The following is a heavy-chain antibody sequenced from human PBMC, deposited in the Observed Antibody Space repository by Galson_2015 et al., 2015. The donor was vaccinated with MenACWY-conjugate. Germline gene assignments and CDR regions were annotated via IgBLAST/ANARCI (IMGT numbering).Heavy chain of an antibody. Sequence: SLRLSCAASGFAFSRYDMVWIRQAPGKGLEWVSFITSSGSTRLYSDSVQGRFTVPRDNSENSVYLQMNSLRAEDTAVYYCGSRYCGADYCHARDYWGQGTLVTVSS. CDR1: GFAFSRYD. CDR3: GSRYCGADYCHARDY. J-gene: IGHJ4*02. CDR2: ITSSGSTR. V-gene: IGHV3-48*03. D-gene: IGHD2-21*01.